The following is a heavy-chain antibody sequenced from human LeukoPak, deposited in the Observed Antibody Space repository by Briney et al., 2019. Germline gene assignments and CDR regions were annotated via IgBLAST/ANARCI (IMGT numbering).Heavy chain of an antibody. J-gene: IGHJ4*02. CDR2: IKSKTDGGTT. V-gene: IGHV3-15*01. CDR1: GFTFSNAW. D-gene: IGHD3-3*01. Sequence: PGGSLRLSCAASGFTFSNAWMSWVRQAPGKGLEWVGRIKSKTDGGTTDYAAPVKGRFTISRDDSKNTLYLQMNSLKTEDTAVYYCTTDPGAYDFWSGYPFDYWGQGTLVTVSS. CDR3: TTDPGAYDFWSGYPFDY.